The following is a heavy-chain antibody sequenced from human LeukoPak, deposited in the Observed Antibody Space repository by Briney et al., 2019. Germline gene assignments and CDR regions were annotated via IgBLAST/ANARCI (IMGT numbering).Heavy chain of an antibody. Sequence: GGSLRLSCAASGFTFSSYGMHWVRQAPGKGLEWVAFIRCDGSNKYYADSGKGRFTISRDNSKNTLYLQMNSLRAEDTAVYYCAKDRGDYFDYWGQGTLVTVSS. CDR1: GFTFSSYG. CDR2: IRCDGSNK. J-gene: IGHJ4*02. V-gene: IGHV3-30*02. CDR3: AKDRGDYFDY.